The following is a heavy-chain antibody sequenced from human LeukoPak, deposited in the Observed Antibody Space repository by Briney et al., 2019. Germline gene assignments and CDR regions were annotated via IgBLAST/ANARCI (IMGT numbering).Heavy chain of an antibody. Sequence: ASVKVSCKASGYTFTSYDINWVRQAPGQGLEWMGWISAYNGNTNYAQKLQGRVTMTTDTSTSTAYMELRSLRSDDTAVYYCARDLRFSGDLVRFDPWGQGTLVTVSS. CDR3: ARDLRFSGDLVRFDP. CDR1: GYTFTSYD. D-gene: IGHD3-3*01. CDR2: ISAYNGNT. V-gene: IGHV1-18*01. J-gene: IGHJ5*02.